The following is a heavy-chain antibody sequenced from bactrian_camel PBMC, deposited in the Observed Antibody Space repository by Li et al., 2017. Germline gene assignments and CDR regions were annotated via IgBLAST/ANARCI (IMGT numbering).Heavy chain of an antibody. CDR3: AATRISTRGFCPGSTKREVYRA. J-gene: IGHJ6*01. CDR1: GGFHSYC. CDR2: IDSDGIT. D-gene: IGHD7*01. Sequence: HVQLVESGGGSVQAGGSLNLSCVASGGFHSYCMSFFRLAPGKEREGVAAIDSDGITAYANSVKGRFTISLDNAKNTLTLQMNSLKPEDTGIYFCAATRISTRGFCPGSTKREVYRAWGQGTQVTVS. V-gene: IGHV3S53*01.